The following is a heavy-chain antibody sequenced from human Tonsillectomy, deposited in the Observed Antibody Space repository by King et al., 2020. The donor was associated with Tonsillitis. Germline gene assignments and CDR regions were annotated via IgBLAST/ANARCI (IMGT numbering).Heavy chain of an antibody. J-gene: IGHJ4*02. CDR1: GFTFTNAW. D-gene: IGHD3-10*01. V-gene: IGHV3-15*01. CDR3: TTEPYGSGSYQDY. Sequence: VQLVESGGGLVKPGGSLRLSCAASGFTFTNAWMSWVRQAPGKGLEWVGRIKSKTDGGTTDYAAPVKGRFTTSRDDSKNTLYLQMNSLKTEDTAVYYCTTEPYGSGSYQDYWGQGTLVTVSS. CDR2: IKSKTDGGTT.